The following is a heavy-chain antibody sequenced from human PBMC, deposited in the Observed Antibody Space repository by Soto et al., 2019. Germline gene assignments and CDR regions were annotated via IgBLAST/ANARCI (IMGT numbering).Heavy chain of an antibody. CDR3: ARGSSGYISSWYYFDY. J-gene: IGHJ4*02. V-gene: IGHV3-23*01. CDR1: GFTFTDYA. CDR2: ISGIGGST. D-gene: IGHD6-13*01. Sequence: EVQLLESGGGLVQPGGSLRLFCAASGFTFTDYALSWVRQAPGKGLEWVATISGIGGSTYLADSVKGRLSISRDNSKNTVSLLMNSLRAEDTAVYFCARGSSGYISSWYYFDYWGRGTLVTVSS.